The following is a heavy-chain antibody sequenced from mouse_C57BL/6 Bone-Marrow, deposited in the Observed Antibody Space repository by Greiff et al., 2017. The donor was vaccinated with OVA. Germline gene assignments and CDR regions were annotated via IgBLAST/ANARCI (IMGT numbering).Heavy chain of an antibody. D-gene: IGHD4-1*01. CDR3: ARALWDGAMDY. J-gene: IGHJ4*01. CDR1: GFTFSSYA. CDR2: ISDGGSYT. V-gene: IGHV5-4*03. Sequence: EVKLVESGGGLVKPGGSLKLSCAASGFTFSSYAMSWVRQTPEKRLEWVATISDGGSYTYYPDNVKGRFTISRDNAKNNLYLQMSHLKSEDTAMYYCARALWDGAMDYWGQGTSVTGSS.